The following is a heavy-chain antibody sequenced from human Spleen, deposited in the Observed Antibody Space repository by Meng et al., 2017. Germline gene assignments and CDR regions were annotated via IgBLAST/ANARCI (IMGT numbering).Heavy chain of an antibody. V-gene: IGHV3-23*01. J-gene: IGHJ6*02. D-gene: IGHD6-19*01. CDR1: GFTFSSYA. CDR3: ARAAGFSSGWDAMDV. CDR2: ISGSGGST. Sequence: GGSLRLSCAASGFTFSSYAMSWVRQAPGKGLEWVSAISGSGGSTYYADSVKGRFTISRDNSKNTLYLQMNSLRDEDTAVYYCARAAGFSSGWDAMDVWGQGTTVTVSS.